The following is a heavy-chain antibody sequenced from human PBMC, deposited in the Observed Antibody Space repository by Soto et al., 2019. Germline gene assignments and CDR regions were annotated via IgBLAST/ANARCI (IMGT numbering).Heavy chain of an antibody. J-gene: IGHJ4*02. CDR1: GFTFSSYG. CDR3: AKDWESYGYEGFDY. Sequence: QVQLVESGGGVVQPGRSLRLSCAASGFTFSSYGMPWVRQAPGKGLEWVAVISYDGSNKYYADSVKGRFTISRDNSKNTLYLQMNSLRAEDTAVYYCAKDWESYGYEGFDYWGQGTLVTVSS. V-gene: IGHV3-30*18. D-gene: IGHD5-18*01. CDR2: ISYDGSNK.